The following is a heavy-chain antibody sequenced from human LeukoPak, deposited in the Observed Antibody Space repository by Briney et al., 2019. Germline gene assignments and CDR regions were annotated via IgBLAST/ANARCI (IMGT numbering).Heavy chain of an antibody. Sequence: GASVKVSCKASGYTFTSYGINWVRQATGQGLEWMGWMNPNSGNTGYAQKFQGRVTMTRNTSISTAYMELSSLRSEDTAVYYCARGSRVSTIFRTYWGQGTLVTVSS. CDR3: ARGSRVSTIFRTY. V-gene: IGHV1-8*01. CDR2: MNPNSGNT. CDR1: GYTFTSYG. J-gene: IGHJ4*02. D-gene: IGHD3-9*01.